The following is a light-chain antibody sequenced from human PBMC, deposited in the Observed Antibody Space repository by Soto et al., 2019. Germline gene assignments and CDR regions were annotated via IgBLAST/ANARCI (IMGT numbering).Light chain of an antibody. V-gene: IGLV2-23*01. CDR3: CSYAGSSTWV. Sequence: QSALTQPASVSGSPGQSITISCTGTSNDVGDYNYVSWYQQHPGKAPKLMIYEGSKRPSGVSNRFSGSKSGNTASLTISGLQAEDEADYYCCSYAGSSTWVFGGGTKLTVL. J-gene: IGLJ3*02. CDR2: EGS. CDR1: SNDVGDYNY.